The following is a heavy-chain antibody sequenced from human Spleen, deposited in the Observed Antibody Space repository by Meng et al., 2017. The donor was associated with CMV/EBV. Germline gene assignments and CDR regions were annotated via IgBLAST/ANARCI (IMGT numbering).Heavy chain of an antibody. V-gene: IGHV3-73*01. CDR3: ARWDRITGERGADTYFYGMEV. Sequence: GESLKISCAASGFIFSGSAMHWVRQASGKGLEWVGRIRSKTDNYATAYAASVKGRFTISRDDSKNTAYLQMNSLRTEDTAVYYCARWDRITGERGADTYFYGMEVWGQGTTVTVSS. D-gene: IGHD7-27*01. J-gene: IGHJ6*02. CDR2: IRSKTDNYAT. CDR1: GFIFSGSA.